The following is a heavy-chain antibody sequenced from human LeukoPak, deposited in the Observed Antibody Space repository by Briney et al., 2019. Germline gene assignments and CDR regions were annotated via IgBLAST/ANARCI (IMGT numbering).Heavy chain of an antibody. CDR1: GGAISGYY. J-gene: IGHJ2*01. V-gene: IGHV4-4*07. CDR2: IYYSGST. D-gene: IGHD1-1*01. CDR3: ARGPTSVEFRNWYFDL. Sequence: SETLSLTCSVSGGAISGYYWSWIRQPAGKGLEWIGRIYYSGSTNYNPSLKSRVTMSVDTSKKQVSLTLSSMTAADTAVYYCARGPTSVEFRNWYFDLWGRGTWSLSRQ.